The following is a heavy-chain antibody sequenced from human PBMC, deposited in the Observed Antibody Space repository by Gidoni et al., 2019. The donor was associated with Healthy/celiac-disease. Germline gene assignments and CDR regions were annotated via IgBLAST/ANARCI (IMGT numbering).Heavy chain of an antibody. J-gene: IGHJ3*02. V-gene: IGHV4-39*01. CDR1: GGSISSSSYY. Sequence: QLQLQESGPGLVKPSETLSLTCTVSGGSISSSSYYWGWIRQPPGKGLEWIGSIYYSGSTYYNPSLKSRVTISVDTSKNQFSLKLSSVTAADTAVYYCARLGRFLDSRAFDIWGQGTMVTVSS. CDR2: IYYSGST. CDR3: ARLGRFLDSRAFDI. D-gene: IGHD3-3*01.